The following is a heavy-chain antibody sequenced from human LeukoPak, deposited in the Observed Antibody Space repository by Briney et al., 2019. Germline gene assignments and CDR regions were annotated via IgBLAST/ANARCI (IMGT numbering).Heavy chain of an antibody. Sequence: SETLSLTCTVSGGSISSSSYYWGWIRQPPGKGLEWIGSIYYSGSTYYNPSLKSRVTISVDTSKNQFSLKLSSVTAADTAVYYCARDYYDFWSGYFSDYWGQGTLVTVSS. CDR1: GGSISSSSYY. J-gene: IGHJ4*02. CDR2: IYYSGST. CDR3: ARDYYDFWSGYFSDY. D-gene: IGHD3-3*01. V-gene: IGHV4-39*02.